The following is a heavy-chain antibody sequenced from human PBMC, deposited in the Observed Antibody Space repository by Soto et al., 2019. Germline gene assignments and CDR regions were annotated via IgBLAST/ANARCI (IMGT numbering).Heavy chain of an antibody. D-gene: IGHD1-26*01. CDR3: ARRELWGSYYYYYYGMDV. CDR1: GGTFSSYA. J-gene: IGHJ6*02. V-gene: IGHV1-69*13. Sequence: EASVKVSCKASGGTFSSYAISWVRQAPGQGLEWMGGIIPIFGTANYAQKFQGRVTITADESTSTAYMELSSLRSEDTAVYYCARRELWGSYYYYYYGMDVWGQGTTVTVSS. CDR2: IIPIFGTA.